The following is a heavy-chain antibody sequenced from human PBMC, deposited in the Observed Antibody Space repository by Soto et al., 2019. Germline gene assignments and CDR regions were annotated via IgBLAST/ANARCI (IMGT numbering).Heavy chain of an antibody. CDR3: ARTSRFDS. D-gene: IGHD6-6*01. CDR1: GGSFSGYY. J-gene: IGHJ4*02. CDR2: INHSGST. Sequence: SETLSLTCAVYGGSFSGYYWSWIRQPPGEGLEWIGEINHSGSTNYNPSLKSRVTISVDTSKNQFSLKVNSVTAADTAVYYCARTSRFDSWGQGTLVTVSS. V-gene: IGHV4-34*01.